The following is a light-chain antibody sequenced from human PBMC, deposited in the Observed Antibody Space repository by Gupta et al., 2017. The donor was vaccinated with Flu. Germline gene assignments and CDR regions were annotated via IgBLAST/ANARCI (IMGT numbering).Light chain of an antibody. CDR2: GVT. Sequence: SSDVGNYDYVSWYQQLPGKAPKLMIYGVTKRPSGVPDRFSGSKSGNTASLAISGLQAEDEADYYCCSYAGTFTFVFGGGTKLTVL. CDR3: CSYAGTFTFV. V-gene: IGLV2-11*01. J-gene: IGLJ2*01. CDR1: SSDVGNYDY.